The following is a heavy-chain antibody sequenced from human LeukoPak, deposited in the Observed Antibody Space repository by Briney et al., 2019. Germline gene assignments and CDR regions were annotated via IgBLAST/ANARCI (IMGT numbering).Heavy chain of an antibody. J-gene: IGHJ4*02. CDR1: GYPFTNYA. Sequence: ASVKVSCKASGYPFTNYAMNWVRQAPGQGLEYIGWINTNTGNPMYAQGFTGRFVFSLDTSASTAYLQISSLKSEDTAVYYCARAEVSCTGATCFSYWGQGTLVTVSS. D-gene: IGHD2-15*01. CDR2: INTNTGNP. V-gene: IGHV7-4-1*02. CDR3: ARAEVSCTGATCFSY.